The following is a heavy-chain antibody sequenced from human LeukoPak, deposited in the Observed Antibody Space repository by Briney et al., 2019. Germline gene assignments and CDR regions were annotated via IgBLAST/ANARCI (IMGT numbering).Heavy chain of an antibody. CDR2: ISSGDNTI. J-gene: IGHJ5*02. CDR1: GFTFSDYY. D-gene: IGHD2-2*03. CDR3: AAGLAFGYCSSTSCYNWFDP. V-gene: IGHV3-11*04. Sequence: GGSLRLSCAASGFTFSDYYMSWIRQAPGKGLEWVSYISSGDNTIYYADSVKGRFTISRDNAKNSLYLQMNSLRAEDTAVYYCAAGLAFGYCSSTSCYNWFDPWGQGTLVTVSS.